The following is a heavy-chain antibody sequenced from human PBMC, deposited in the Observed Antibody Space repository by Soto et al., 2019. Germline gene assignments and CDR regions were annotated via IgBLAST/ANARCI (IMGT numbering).Heavy chain of an antibody. Sequence: QVTLKESGPVLVKPTETLTLTCTISGFSLSNGRMGVSWIRQSPGKALEWLAHIFSDAERSYSSSMQSRLTISTDTSGTQVVLSMTNVDPVDTGTYFCVRMNADTYSHYYAMDVWGQGTTVTV. CDR3: VRMNADTYSHYYAMDV. D-gene: IGHD1-1*01. CDR1: GFSLSNGRMG. CDR2: IFSDAER. J-gene: IGHJ6*02. V-gene: IGHV2-26*03.